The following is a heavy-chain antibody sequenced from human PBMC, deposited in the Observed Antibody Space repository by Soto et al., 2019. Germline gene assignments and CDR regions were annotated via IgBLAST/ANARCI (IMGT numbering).Heavy chain of an antibody. V-gene: IGHV3-23*01. CDR1: GFTFSSDA. CDR2: ISGSGGST. Sequence: GGSLRVSCAASGFTFSSDAMSWVRQAPGKGLEWVSAISGSGGSTYYADSVKGRFTISRDNSKNTLYLQMNSLRAEDTAVYYCAKSQGYCSSTSCYVDYWGQGTLVTVSS. CDR3: AKSQGYCSSTSCYVDY. J-gene: IGHJ4*02. D-gene: IGHD2-2*01.